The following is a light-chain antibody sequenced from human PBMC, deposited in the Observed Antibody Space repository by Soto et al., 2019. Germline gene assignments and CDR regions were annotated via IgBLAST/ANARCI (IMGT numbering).Light chain of an antibody. Sequence: EIVMTQSAATLSVSPGERVTLSCMASQSISTNLVWYQQKPGQPPRLLIYGASSRATGVPDRFSASGSATDFSLTIRRLEPEDSAVYYCQQFGSSGPFTFGGGTKWIS. CDR1: QSISTN. CDR2: GAS. CDR3: QQFGSSGPFT. V-gene: IGKV3-20*01. J-gene: IGKJ4*01.